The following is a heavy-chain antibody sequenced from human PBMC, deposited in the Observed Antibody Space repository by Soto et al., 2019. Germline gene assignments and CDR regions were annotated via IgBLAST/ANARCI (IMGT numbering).Heavy chain of an antibody. CDR2: INAGNGNT. D-gene: IGHD2-15*01. Sequence: QVQLVQSGAEEKKPGASVKVSCKASGYTFTSYAMHWVRQAPGQRLEWMGWINAGNGNTKYSQKFQGRVTITRDTPGRTANRGRGGLRLKDRVVYSWARQGGGWDSGAQEPLATVPP. V-gene: IGHV1-3*05. J-gene: IGHJ4*02. CDR1: GYTFTSYA. CDR3: ARQGGGWDS.